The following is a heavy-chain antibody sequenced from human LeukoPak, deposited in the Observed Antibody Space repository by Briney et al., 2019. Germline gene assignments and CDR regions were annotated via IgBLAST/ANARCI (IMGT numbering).Heavy chain of an antibody. CDR2: ISSGGSNK. CDR1: GFTFSSYA. D-gene: IGHD6-13*01. CDR3: AKTRPLDSSSWSHGDY. Sequence: GGSLRLSCVVSGFTFSSYAMHWVRQAPGKGLEWVAAISSGGSNKYYADSVKGRFTISRDNSKNTLYLQMNSLRAEDTAVYYCAKTRPLDSSSWSHGDYWGQGTLVTVSS. J-gene: IGHJ4*02. V-gene: IGHV3-30*18.